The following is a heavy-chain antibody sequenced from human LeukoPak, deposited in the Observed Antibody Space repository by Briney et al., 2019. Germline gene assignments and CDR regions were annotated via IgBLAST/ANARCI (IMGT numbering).Heavy chain of an antibody. V-gene: IGHV4-59*08. CDR2: IYPSGTT. Sequence: PSETLSLTCTVSGGSISNYYWSWIRQPPGKGLEWIGYIYPSGTTNYNPSLKSRVTISVDTSKNQFSLKLTSVAAADTAVYYCARHGKGASYFYGMDIWGQGTTVAVSS. J-gene: IGHJ6*02. CDR3: ARHGKGASYFYGMDI. D-gene: IGHD1-26*01. CDR1: GGSISNYY.